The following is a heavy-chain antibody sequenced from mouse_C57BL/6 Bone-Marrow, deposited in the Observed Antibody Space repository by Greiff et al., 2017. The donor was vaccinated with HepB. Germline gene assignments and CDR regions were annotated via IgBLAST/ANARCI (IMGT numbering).Heavy chain of an antibody. CDR2: IYPGSGNT. V-gene: IGHV1-76*01. J-gene: IGHJ2*01. CDR1: GYTFTDYY. CDR3: ARLKDYDGDY. D-gene: IGHD2-4*01. Sequence: VQLQQSGAELVRPGASVKLSCKASGYTFTDYYINWVKQRPGQGLEWIARIYPGSGNTYYNEKFKGKATLTAEKSSSTAYMQLSSLTSEDSAVYFCARLKDYDGDYWGQGTTLTVSS.